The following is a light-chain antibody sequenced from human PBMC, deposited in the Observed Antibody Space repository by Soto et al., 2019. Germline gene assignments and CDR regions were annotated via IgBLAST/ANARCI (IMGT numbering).Light chain of an antibody. CDR2: DTS. V-gene: IGKV3-11*01. Sequence: IVLTQSPVTLSLSPGERATLPCRASQTISNFLSWYQQKPGQAPRLLIYDTSNRASGIPARFSGSGSGTDFTLTISSVEPEDFAIYYCHQRSDWSLTFGGGTEVEI. CDR1: QTISNF. J-gene: IGKJ4*01. CDR3: HQRSDWSLT.